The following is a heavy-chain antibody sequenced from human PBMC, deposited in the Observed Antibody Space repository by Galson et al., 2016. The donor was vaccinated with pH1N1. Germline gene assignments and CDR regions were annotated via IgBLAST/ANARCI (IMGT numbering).Heavy chain of an antibody. Sequence: QSGAEVKKPGESLKISCKGSGYTLTKYWIAWVRQMPGKGLEWMGSIYPCDSETRYSPSFQGQVTISADRSISTAYLQLTRLKTPDTAMYYCARRGTTVGTDYWGQGTLVIVSS. V-gene: IGHV5-51*03. CDR3: ARRGTTVGTDY. D-gene: IGHD6-13*01. CDR2: IYPCDSET. J-gene: IGHJ4*02. CDR1: GYTLTKYW.